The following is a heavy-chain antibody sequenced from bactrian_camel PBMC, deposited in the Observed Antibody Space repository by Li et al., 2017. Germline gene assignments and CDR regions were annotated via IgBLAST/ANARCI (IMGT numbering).Heavy chain of an antibody. CDR3: AKDHRTAAYSGGYYAATFGY. CDR1: GYTYNGYC. V-gene: IGHV3S1*01. CDR2: IYNGGSST. Sequence: HVQLVESGGGSVQSGGSLKLPCVASGYTYNGYCKGWFRQAPGKEREGVASIYNGGSSTDYADSVKGRFTMSRDNAKNIMYLQMDSLKPEDTAMYYCAKDHRTAAYSGGYYAATFGYWGQGTQVTVS. D-gene: IGHD2*01. J-gene: IGHJ6*01.